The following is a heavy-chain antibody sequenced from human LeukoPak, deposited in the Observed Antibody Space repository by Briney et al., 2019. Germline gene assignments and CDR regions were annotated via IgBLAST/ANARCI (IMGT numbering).Heavy chain of an antibody. Sequence: VGSLRLSCAASGFTFDDYGMSWVRQAPGKGLEWVSGINWNGGSTGYADSVKGRFTISRDNAKNSLYLQMNSLRAEDTALYYCARLATLGYCSSTSCYPPAFDYWGQGTLVTVSS. V-gene: IGHV3-20*04. D-gene: IGHD2-2*01. CDR2: INWNGGST. CDR3: ARLATLGYCSSTSCYPPAFDY. J-gene: IGHJ4*02. CDR1: GFTFDDYG.